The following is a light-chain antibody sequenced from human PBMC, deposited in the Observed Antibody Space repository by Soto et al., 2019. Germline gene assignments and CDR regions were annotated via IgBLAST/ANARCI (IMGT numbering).Light chain of an antibody. CDR3: QQYSSLWT. Sequence: IVLPQSPGTLCLSPGERATLSCRASQSVSSSYLAWYQQKRGQAPRLLIYGTSSRATGIPDRFSGSGSGTDFTLSISRLEPEDFAVYYCQQYSSLWTFGQGTKVDIK. CDR1: QSVSSSY. V-gene: IGKV3-20*01. J-gene: IGKJ1*01. CDR2: GTS.